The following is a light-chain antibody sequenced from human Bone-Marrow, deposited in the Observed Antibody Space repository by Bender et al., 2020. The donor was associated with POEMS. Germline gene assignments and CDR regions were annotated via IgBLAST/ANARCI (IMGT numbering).Light chain of an antibody. J-gene: IGLJ1*01. Sequence: QSALTQPASVSGSPGQSVTISCTGTSRDVGHYNLVSWYQQYPGKVPKVIIYDDKRRPSGVSPRFSAAKSGNVAFLTISALQTEDEADYYCCSFAGGPYVFGSGT. CDR1: SRDVGHYNL. CDR3: CSFAGGPYV. V-gene: IGLV2-23*01. CDR2: DDK.